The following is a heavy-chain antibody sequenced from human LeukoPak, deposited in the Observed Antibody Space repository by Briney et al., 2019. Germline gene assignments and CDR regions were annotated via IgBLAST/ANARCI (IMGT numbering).Heavy chain of an antibody. Sequence: GSLRLSCAASGFTFSSYSMNWVRQAPGKGLEWIGYIYNSGSTNYNPSLKSRVTISVDTSKNQFSLKLTSVTAADTAVYYCARDRELGYWGQGTLVTVSS. J-gene: IGHJ4*02. CDR3: ARDRELGY. D-gene: IGHD3-10*01. CDR1: GFTFSSYS. CDR2: IYNSGST. V-gene: IGHV4-59*01.